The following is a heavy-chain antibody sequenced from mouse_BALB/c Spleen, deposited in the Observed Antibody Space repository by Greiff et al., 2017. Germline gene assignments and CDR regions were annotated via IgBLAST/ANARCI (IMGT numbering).Heavy chain of an antibody. Sequence: VQLQQSGAELVRPGTSVKISCKASGYTFTNYWLGWVKQRPGHGLEWIGDIYPGGGYTNYNEKFKGKATLTADTSSSTAYMQLSSLTSEDSAVYFCARRDYGSSSWFAYWGQGTLVTVSA. CDR3: ARRDYGSSSWFAY. CDR2: IYPGGGYT. V-gene: IGHV1-63*02. D-gene: IGHD1-1*01. CDR1: GYTFTNYW. J-gene: IGHJ3*01.